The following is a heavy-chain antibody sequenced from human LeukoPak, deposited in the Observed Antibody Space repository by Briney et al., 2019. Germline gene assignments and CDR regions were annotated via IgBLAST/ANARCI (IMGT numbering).Heavy chain of an antibody. CDR2: ISYEGSNK. CDR1: GFSFRSYS. V-gene: IGHV3-30*18. D-gene: IGHD6-19*01. J-gene: IGHJ4*02. CDR3: AKSVAVAVADY. Sequence: HPGGSLRLSCAASGFSFRSYSMHCVRQAPGKGLEWVALISYEGSNKYYAHSVKGRFTISRDNSKNTLYLQMNSLRAEDTAVYYCAKSVAVAVADYWGQGTLVTVSS.